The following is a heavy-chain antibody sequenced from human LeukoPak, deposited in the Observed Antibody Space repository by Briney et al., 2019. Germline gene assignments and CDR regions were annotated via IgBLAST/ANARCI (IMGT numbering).Heavy chain of an antibody. CDR3: ARGGIIVVVPAATPVAFDI. Sequence: ASVKVSCKASGYTFTSYGISWVRQAPGQGLEWMGWISAYNGNANYAQKFQGRVTITTDESTSTAYMELSSLRSEDTAVYYCARGGIIVVVPAATPVAFDIWGQGTMVTVSS. V-gene: IGHV1-18*01. D-gene: IGHD2-2*01. CDR2: ISAYNGNA. J-gene: IGHJ3*02. CDR1: GYTFTSYG.